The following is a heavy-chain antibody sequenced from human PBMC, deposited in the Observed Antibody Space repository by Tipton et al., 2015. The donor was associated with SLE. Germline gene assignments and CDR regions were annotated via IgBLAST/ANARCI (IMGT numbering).Heavy chain of an antibody. Sequence: TLSLTCTVSGGSISSYYWSWIRQPPGKGLEWIGYIYYSGSTNYNPSLKSRVTISVDTSKNQLSLKLSPVTAADTAVYYCARLEQGGIREWFRDWGQGTLVTVSS. V-gene: IGHV4-59*08. CDR1: GGSISSYY. J-gene: IGHJ4*02. CDR3: ARLEQGGIREWFRD. CDR2: IYYSGST. D-gene: IGHD3-3*01.